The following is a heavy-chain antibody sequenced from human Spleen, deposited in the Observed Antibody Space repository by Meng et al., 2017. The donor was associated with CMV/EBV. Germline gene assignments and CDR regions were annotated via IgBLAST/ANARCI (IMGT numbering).Heavy chain of an antibody. D-gene: IGHD2-15*01. CDR2: IKQDGGEE. V-gene: IGHV3-7*01. Sequence: FSRYWMSWVRQAPGKGLEWVASIKQDGGEENYVDSVKGRFTISRDNAENSLFLQMHSLRAEDTAVYYCARGGYCIGLRCYSGVESFDYWGQGSLVTVSS. CDR1: FSRYW. J-gene: IGHJ4*02. CDR3: ARGGYCIGLRCYSGVESFDY.